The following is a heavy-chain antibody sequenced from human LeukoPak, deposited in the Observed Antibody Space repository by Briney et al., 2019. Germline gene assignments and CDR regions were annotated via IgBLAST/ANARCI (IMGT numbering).Heavy chain of an antibody. D-gene: IGHD6-13*01. CDR1: GGTFSSYA. CDR3: ARGSGSSWTDGQYFDY. J-gene: IGHJ4*02. Sequence: ASVKVSCKASGGTFSSYAISWVRQAPGQGLEWMGGIIPIFGTVNYAQKFQSRVTITADKSTSTAYMELSSLRSEDTAVYYCARGSGSSWTDGQYFDYWGQGTLVTVSS. V-gene: IGHV1-69*06. CDR2: IIPIFGTV.